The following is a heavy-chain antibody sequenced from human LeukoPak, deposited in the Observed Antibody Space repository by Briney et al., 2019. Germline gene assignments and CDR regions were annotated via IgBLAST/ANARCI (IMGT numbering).Heavy chain of an antibody. CDR1: GFTFSSYE. D-gene: IGHD3-22*01. Sequence: GGSLRLSCAASGFTFSSYEMNWVPQAPGKGLEWVSYISSSGSTIYYADSVKGRFTISRDNAKNSLYLQMNSLRAEDTAVYYCASSPYYYDSSGYHPSAFDIWGQGTMVTVSS. V-gene: IGHV3-48*03. CDR2: ISSSGSTI. CDR3: ASSPYYYDSSGYHPSAFDI. J-gene: IGHJ3*02.